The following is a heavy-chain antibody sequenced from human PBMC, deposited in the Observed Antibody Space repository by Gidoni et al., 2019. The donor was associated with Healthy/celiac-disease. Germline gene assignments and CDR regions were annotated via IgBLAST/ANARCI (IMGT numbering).Heavy chain of an antibody. CDR2: IYTSGST. CDR1: GGSISSGSYY. CDR3: ARVKTGTRVSAFDI. Sequence: QVQLQESGPGLVKPSQTLSLTCTVSGGSISSGSYYWSWIRQPAGKGLEWIGRIYTSGSTNYNPSLKSRVTISLDTSKNQFSLKLSSVTAADTAVYYCARVKTGTRVSAFDIWGQGTMVTVSS. J-gene: IGHJ3*02. V-gene: IGHV4-61*02. D-gene: IGHD1-1*01.